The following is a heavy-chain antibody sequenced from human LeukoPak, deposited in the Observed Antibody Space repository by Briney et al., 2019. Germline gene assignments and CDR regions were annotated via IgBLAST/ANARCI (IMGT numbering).Heavy chain of an antibody. CDR1: GFTFDDYA. J-gene: IGHJ4*02. CDR3: AKGIVVVPAAPFDY. D-gene: IGHD2-2*01. Sequence: GGSLRLSCAASGFTFDDYAMHWVRQAPGKGLEWVSGISWNSGSIGYADSVKGRFTISRDNAKNSLYPQMNSLRAEDPALYYCAKGIVVVPAAPFDYWGQGTLVTVSS. V-gene: IGHV3-9*01. CDR2: ISWNSGSI.